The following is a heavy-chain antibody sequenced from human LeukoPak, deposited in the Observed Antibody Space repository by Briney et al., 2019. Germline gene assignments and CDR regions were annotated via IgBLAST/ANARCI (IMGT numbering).Heavy chain of an antibody. CDR1: GFTFSSHW. J-gene: IGHJ4*02. V-gene: IGHV3-30-3*01. D-gene: IGHD3-10*01. CDR2: ISYDGSNK. CDR3: ARDTITMVRGVTAIDY. Sequence: GGSLRLFCAASGFTFSSHWMHWVRQAPGKGLEWVAVISYDGSNKYYADSVKGRFTISRDNSKNTLYLQMNSLRAEDTAVYYCARDTITMVRGVTAIDYWGQGTLVTVSS.